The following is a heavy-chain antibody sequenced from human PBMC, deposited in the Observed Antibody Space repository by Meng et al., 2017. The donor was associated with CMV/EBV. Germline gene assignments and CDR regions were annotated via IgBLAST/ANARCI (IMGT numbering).Heavy chain of an antibody. V-gene: IGHV3-48*03. CDR2: ISSSGSTI. D-gene: IGHD3-9*01. CDR1: GFTFSSYE. CDR3: ATLVILDAFDI. Sequence: GESLKISCAASGFTFSSYEMNWVRPAPGKGLEWVSYISSSGSTIYYADSVKGRFTISRDNAKNSLYLQMNSLRAEDTAVYYCATLVILDAFDIWGQGTMVTVSS. J-gene: IGHJ3*02.